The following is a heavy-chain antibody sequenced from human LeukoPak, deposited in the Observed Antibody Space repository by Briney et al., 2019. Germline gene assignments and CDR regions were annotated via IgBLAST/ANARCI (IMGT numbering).Heavy chain of an antibody. V-gene: IGHV4-59*01. J-gene: IGHJ5*02. CDR1: GGSFSGYY. CDR3: ARMTTVWRNWLDP. Sequence: PSETLSLTCAVYGGSFSGYYWSWIRQPPGKGLEWIGYIYYSGSTNYNPSLKSRVTISVDTSKNQFSLKLSSVTAADTAVYYCARMTTVWRNWLDPWGQGTLVTVSS. D-gene: IGHD4-4*01. CDR2: IYYSGST.